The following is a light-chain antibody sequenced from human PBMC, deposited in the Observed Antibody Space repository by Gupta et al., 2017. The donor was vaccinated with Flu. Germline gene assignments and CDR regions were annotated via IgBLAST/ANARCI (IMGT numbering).Light chain of an antibody. V-gene: IGLV3-25*03. CDR3: QSADSSGTYQV. CDR1: ALPKQY. J-gene: IGLJ2*01. Sequence: GHTARITCSGDALPKQYAYWYQQKPGQAPVLVIYKDSERPSGIPERFSGSSSGTTVTLTISGVQAEDEADYYCQSADSSGTYQVFGGGTKLTVL. CDR2: KDS.